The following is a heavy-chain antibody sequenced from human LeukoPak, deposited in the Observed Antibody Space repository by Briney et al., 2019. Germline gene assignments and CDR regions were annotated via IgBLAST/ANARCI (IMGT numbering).Heavy chain of an antibody. V-gene: IGHV3-23*01. CDR2: ISGSGGST. J-gene: IGHJ4*02. D-gene: IGHD3-10*01. CDR1: GFTFSSYA. Sequence: GGSLRLSCAASGFTFSSYAMSWVRQAPGKGLEWVSAISGSGGSTYYADSVRGRFTISRDNSKNTLYLQMNSLRAEDTAVYYCEGYYYGSGSPGYWGQGALVTVSS. CDR3: EGYYYGSGSPGY.